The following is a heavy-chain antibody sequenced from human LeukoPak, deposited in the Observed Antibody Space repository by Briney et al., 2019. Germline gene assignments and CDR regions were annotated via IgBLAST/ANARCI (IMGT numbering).Heavy chain of an antibody. J-gene: IGHJ4*02. D-gene: IGHD6-6*01. CDR1: GGSISSYY. Sequence: SETLSLTCTVSGGSISSYYWSWIRQPPGKGLEWIGYISYSGSTYYNPSLKSRVTISVDTSKSQFSLKLSSVTAADTTVYYCARLGDSTSRLYYFDYWGQGTLVTVSS. CDR3: ARLGDSTSRLYYFDY. V-gene: IGHV4-59*08. CDR2: ISYSGST.